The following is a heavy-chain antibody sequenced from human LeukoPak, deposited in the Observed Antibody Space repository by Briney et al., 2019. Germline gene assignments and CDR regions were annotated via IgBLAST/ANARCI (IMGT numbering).Heavy chain of an antibody. CDR1: GFTFSSYS. D-gene: IGHD2-2*02. V-gene: IGHV3-48*01. CDR2: ISSSSSTI. CDR3: AKDLYEGDY. Sequence: GGSLRLSCAASGFTFSSYSMNWVRQAPGKGLEWVSYISSSSSTIYYADSVKGRFTISRDNAKNTLYLQMNSLRAEETAVYYCAKDLYEGDYWGQGTLVTVSS. J-gene: IGHJ4*02.